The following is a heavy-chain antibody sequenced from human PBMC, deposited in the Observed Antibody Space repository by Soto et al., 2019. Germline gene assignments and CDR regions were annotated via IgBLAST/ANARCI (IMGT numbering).Heavy chain of an antibody. J-gene: IGHJ4*02. CDR1: GGPISSYY. CDR3: ARRDQGSGSYHHYLDY. CDR2: IDSRGST. V-gene: IGHV4-59*01. D-gene: IGHD3-10*01. Sequence: SETLSLTCTVSGGPISSYYWSCIRQPPGKGLEWIGYIDSRGSTNYNPSLKIRVTISVDTSKNQFSLKLSSVTAADTAVDYCARRDQGSGSYHHYLDYAGQGTLVTVSS.